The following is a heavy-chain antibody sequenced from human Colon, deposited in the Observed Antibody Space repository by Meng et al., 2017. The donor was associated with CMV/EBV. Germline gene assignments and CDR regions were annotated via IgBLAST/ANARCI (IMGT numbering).Heavy chain of an antibody. D-gene: IGHD2-15*01. J-gene: IGHJ4*02. CDR1: GFTFSDAW. V-gene: IGHV3-7*01. CDR2: INGDGSRQ. Sequence: LSLTCAASGFTFSDAWMSWVRQAPGKGLEWVGNINGDGSRQDYVDSVEGRFTMIRDNARNSLYLQMNRLRAEDTGVYYCASGPRSGSYWGQGTLVTVSS. CDR3: ASGPRSGSY.